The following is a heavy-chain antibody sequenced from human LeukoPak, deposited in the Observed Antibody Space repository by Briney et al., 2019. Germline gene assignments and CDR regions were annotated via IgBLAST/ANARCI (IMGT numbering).Heavy chain of an antibody. D-gene: IGHD6-19*01. J-gene: IGHJ4*02. Sequence: PGGSPRLSCAASGFTFSSYSMTWVRQAPGKGLEWVSYISSSSDTIYYANSVKGRFTISRDNAKNSLYLQMNSLRDEDTAVYYCARAVSGSPGYWGQGTLVTVSS. CDR2: ISSSSDTI. CDR3: ARAVSGSPGY. CDR1: GFTFSSYS. V-gene: IGHV3-48*02.